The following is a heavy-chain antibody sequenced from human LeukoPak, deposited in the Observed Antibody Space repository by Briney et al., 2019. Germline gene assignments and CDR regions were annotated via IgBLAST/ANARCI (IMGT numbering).Heavy chain of an antibody. CDR2: FYDSGDF. CDR1: GASISAHH. J-gene: IGHJ3*02. Sequence: SETLSLTCTVSGASISAHHWTWIPQPPGTALEWIGYFYDSGDFNYNPSLKSRVTIWMDMSNNQFSLAMSSVTAADTAMYYCARLLRPGGRKGDAFDIWGQGTLVTVSS. CDR3: ARLLRPGGRKGDAFDI. D-gene: IGHD1-26*01. V-gene: IGHV4-59*08.